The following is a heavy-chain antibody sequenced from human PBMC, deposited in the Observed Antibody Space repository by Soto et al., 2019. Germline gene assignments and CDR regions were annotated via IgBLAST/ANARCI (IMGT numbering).Heavy chain of an antibody. CDR1: GVSITNSGW. CDR2: VHDSGNT. J-gene: IGHJ4*02. Sequence: PETLSLTCSVSGVSITNSGWWSWVRQPPGKGLEGMGEVHDSGNTNYNPSLKGRATMSVDKSKNQLSFLLTSVPAEDTAVYYCAREAYYDCWSGYLYYFDYWSQGTLVTVSS. CDR3: AREAYYDCWSGYLYYFDY. V-gene: IGHV4-4*03. D-gene: IGHD3-3*01.